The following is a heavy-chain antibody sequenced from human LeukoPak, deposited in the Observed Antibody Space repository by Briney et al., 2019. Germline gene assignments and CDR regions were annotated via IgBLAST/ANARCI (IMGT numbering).Heavy chain of an antibody. CDR1: GFTFSSYE. CDR3: VLRGAVAAADF. V-gene: IGHV3-48*03. Sequence: GGSLRLSCAASGFTFSSYEMNWVRQAPGKGLEWVSYISSSGSPIYYADSVEGRFTISRDNAKNSLYLQMNSLRAEDTAVYYCVLRGAVAAADFWGQGTLVTASS. CDR2: ISSSGSPI. D-gene: IGHD6-19*01. J-gene: IGHJ4*02.